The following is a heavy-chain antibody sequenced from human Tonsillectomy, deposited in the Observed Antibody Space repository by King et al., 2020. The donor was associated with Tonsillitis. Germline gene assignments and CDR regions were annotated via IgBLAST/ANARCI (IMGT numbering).Heavy chain of an antibody. J-gene: IGHJ5*02. CDR1: GFTFSNYA. Sequence: VQLVESGGGSVQPGGSLRLSCAASGFTFSNYAMNWVRQAPGKGLEWVSGVRGSGGSTYYADSVKGRFTVSRDNSKNTLFLQMNSPRAEDTAVYYCAKDLMTTVTSLNSAAIDRWGQGTLVTVSS. D-gene: IGHD4-11*01. CDR2: VRGSGGST. CDR3: AKDLMTTVTSLNSAAIDR. V-gene: IGHV3-23*04.